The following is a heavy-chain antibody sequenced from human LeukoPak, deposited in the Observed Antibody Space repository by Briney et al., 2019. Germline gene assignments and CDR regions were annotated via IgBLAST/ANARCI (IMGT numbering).Heavy chain of an antibody. Sequence: PGGSLRLSCAASGFTFSSYWMHWVCQAPGKGLMWVSRINSDGTSTSYADSVKGRFTISRDNAKNTLYLQMNSLRAEDTAVYYCSLGRAHGMDVWGQGTTVTVSS. CDR1: GFTFSSYW. CDR3: SLGRAHGMDV. D-gene: IGHD3-16*01. J-gene: IGHJ6*02. V-gene: IGHV3-74*01. CDR2: INSDGTST.